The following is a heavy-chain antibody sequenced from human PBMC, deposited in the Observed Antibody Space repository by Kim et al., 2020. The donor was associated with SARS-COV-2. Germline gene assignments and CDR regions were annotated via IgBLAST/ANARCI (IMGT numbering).Heavy chain of an antibody. CDR2: ISYDGSNK. V-gene: IGHV3-30*18. J-gene: IGHJ4*02. Sequence: GGSLRLSCAASGFTFSSYGMHWVRQAPGKGLEWVAVISYDGSNKYYADSVKGRFTISRDNSKNTLYLQMNSLRAEDTAVYYCAKEVGATYFDYWGQGTLVTVSS. CDR1: GFTFSSYG. D-gene: IGHD1-26*01. CDR3: AKEVGATYFDY.